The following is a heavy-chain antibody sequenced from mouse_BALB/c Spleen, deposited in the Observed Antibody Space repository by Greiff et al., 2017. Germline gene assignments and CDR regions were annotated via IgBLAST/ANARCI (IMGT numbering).Heavy chain of an antibody. D-gene: IGHD2-14*01. CDR1: GYAFTSYN. CDR3: ARYGYRYEDYAMDY. CDR2: IDPYNGGT. J-gene: IGHJ4*01. V-gene: IGHV1S135*01. Sequence: EVQLQQSGPELVKPGASVKVSCKASGYAFTSYNMYWVKQSHGKSLEWIGYIDPYNGGTSYNQKFKGKATLTVDKSSSTAYMHLNSLTSEDSAVYYCARYGYRYEDYAMDYWGQGTSVTVSS.